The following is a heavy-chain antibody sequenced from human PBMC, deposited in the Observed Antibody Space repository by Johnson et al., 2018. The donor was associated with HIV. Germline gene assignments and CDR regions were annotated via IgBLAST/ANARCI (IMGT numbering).Heavy chain of an antibody. CDR3: SGGRDLRAFDI. V-gene: IGHV3-30-3*01. D-gene: IGHD2-21*02. CDR1: GFTFSSYA. CDR2: ISYAGSNK. J-gene: IGHJ3*02. Sequence: QVQLVESGGGLGQPGGSLRLSCAASGFTFSSYAMHWVRQAPGKGLEWVAVISYAGSNKYYADSVKGRFTISRDNSKNTLYLQMNSLRAEDTAVYYCSGGRDLRAFDIWGPGTMVTVSS.